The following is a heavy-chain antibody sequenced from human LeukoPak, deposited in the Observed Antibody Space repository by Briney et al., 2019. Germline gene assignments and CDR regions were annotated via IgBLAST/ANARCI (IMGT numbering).Heavy chain of an antibody. Sequence: GGSLRLSCAASGFTFSSYAMSWVRQAPGKGLEGVSAISGSGGSTYYADSVKGRFTISRDNSKNTLYLQMNSLRAEDTAVYYCAKDTVAAAGHNWFDPWGQGTLVTVSS. CDR3: AKDTVAAAGHNWFDP. CDR2: ISGSGGST. J-gene: IGHJ5*02. V-gene: IGHV3-23*01. CDR1: GFTFSSYA. D-gene: IGHD6-13*01.